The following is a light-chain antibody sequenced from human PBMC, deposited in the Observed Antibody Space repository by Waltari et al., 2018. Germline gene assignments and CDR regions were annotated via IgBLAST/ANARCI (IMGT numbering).Light chain of an antibody. CDR1: QGISTW. CDR2: AAD. CDR3: QSGNTFPLGLT. V-gene: IGKV1D-12*01. Sequence: DIQLTQSPSSVSASVGGSVTITCRASQGISTWLAWYQQKPGKAPKLLIYAADTLESGVPSRFSGSGFGTDFTLTINSLQPEDFATYYCQSGNTFPLGLTFGGVTKVEIK. J-gene: IGKJ4*01.